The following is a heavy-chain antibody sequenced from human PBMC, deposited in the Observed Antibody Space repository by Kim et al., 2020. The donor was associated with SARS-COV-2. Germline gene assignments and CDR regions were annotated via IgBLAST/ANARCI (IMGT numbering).Heavy chain of an antibody. V-gene: IGHV4-39*01. D-gene: IGHD3-10*01. CDR3: ARHTPTFYYGPGLGY. Sequence: SETLSLTCTVSGASISGSNHYWGWIRQPPGKGLEWIGSFYYSGSTYYNPSLKSRITISVDTSKNQFSLKLSSMTAADTAVYYCARHTPTFYYGPGLGYWGQGTLVTVSS. CDR2: FYYSGST. J-gene: IGHJ4*02. CDR1: GASISGSNHY.